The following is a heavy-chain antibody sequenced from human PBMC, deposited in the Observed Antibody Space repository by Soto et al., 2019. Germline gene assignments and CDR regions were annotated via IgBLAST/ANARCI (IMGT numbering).Heavy chain of an antibody. Sequence: DVQLLESGGGLVEPGGSLTLSCAASGFPSSTYALNWVRQAPGKGPEWVSTISESGHHTHYADSVKGRFTISRDKSKNTLSQQMTSLRVDDTAIYYCTKSDGCGGGACYTGTYYYFDVWGRGTLVTVSS. CDR1: GFPSSTYA. D-gene: IGHD3-16*02. J-gene: IGHJ2*01. V-gene: IGHV3-23*01. CDR3: TKSDGCGGGACYTGTYYYFDV. CDR2: ISESGHHT.